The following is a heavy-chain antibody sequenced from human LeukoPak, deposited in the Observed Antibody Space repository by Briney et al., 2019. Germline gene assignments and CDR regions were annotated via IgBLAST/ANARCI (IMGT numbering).Heavy chain of an antibody. J-gene: IGHJ4*02. D-gene: IGHD3-16*01. V-gene: IGHV4-59*01. CDR2: IYYSGST. Sequence: SETLSLTCTVSGGSISSYYWSWIRQPPGKGLEWIGYIYYSGSTNYNPSLKSRVTISVDTSKNQFSLKLSSVSAADTAVYYCARASWGVFDYWGQGTLVTVSS. CDR3: ARASWGVFDY. CDR1: GGSISSYY.